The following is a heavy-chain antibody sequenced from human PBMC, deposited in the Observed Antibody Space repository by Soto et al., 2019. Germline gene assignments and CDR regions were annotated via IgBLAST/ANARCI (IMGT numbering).Heavy chain of an antibody. Sequence: SETLSLTCTVSGGSISVGGYYWNWIRQHPGKGLEWIGFIYYSGSTYYNPSLKSRVIMSLDTSKNQFSLELSSVTAADTAVYYCVRDQRYDWNYYYGMDVWGQGTTVTVSS. D-gene: IGHD1-20*01. J-gene: IGHJ6*02. CDR1: GGSISVGGYY. CDR3: VRDQRYDWNYYYGMDV. CDR2: IYYSGST. V-gene: IGHV4-31*03.